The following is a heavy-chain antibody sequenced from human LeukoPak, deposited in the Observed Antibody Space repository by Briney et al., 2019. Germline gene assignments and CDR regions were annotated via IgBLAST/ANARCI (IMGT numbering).Heavy chain of an antibody. Sequence: PGGSLRLSCAASGFIVSSDYMTWVRQAPGKGLEWVSGISPNGVITYYADSVKGRFTISRDNAKNSLYLQMNSLRPEDTALYYCATYSGAHHKTFDDWGQGTLVTVSS. D-gene: IGHD1-26*01. CDR3: ATYSGAHHKTFDD. J-gene: IGHJ4*02. V-gene: IGHV3-23*01. CDR1: GFIVSSDY. CDR2: ISPNGVIT.